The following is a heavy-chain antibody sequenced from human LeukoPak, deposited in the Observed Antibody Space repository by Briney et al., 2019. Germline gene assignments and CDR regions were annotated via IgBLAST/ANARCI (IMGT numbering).Heavy chain of an antibody. V-gene: IGHV3-30*04. CDR2: ISYDGSNK. CDR1: GFIFSDYS. Sequence: GGSLRLSCAASGFIFSDYSISWVRQAPGKGLEWVAVISYDGSNKYYADSVKGRFTISRDNSKNTLYLQMNSLRAEDTAVYYCAKDLLYSDVWGSYRPNPLDYWGQGTLVTVSS. CDR3: AKDLLYSDVWGSYRPNPLDY. J-gene: IGHJ4*02. D-gene: IGHD3-16*02.